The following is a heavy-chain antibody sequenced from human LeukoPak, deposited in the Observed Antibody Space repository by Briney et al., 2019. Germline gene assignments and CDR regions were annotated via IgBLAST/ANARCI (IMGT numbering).Heavy chain of an antibody. Sequence: ASVKVSCKASGGTFSSYAISWVRQAPGHGLEWIGRIIPILGIANYAQKFQGRVTITADKSTSPAYMELSSLRSEDTAVYYCARRYYYGSGSYYDYYYGMDVWGQGTTVTVSS. V-gene: IGHV1-69*04. D-gene: IGHD3-10*01. CDR3: ARRYYYGSGSYYDYYYGMDV. J-gene: IGHJ6*02. CDR2: IIPILGIA. CDR1: GGTFSSYA.